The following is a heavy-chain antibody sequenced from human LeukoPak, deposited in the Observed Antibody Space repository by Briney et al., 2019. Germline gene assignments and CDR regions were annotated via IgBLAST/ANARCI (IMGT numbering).Heavy chain of an antibody. D-gene: IGHD3-22*01. Sequence: GESLKISCKGSGYSFTKFWIGWVRQMPGKGLEWMGIIYPGDYDIRYSPSFQGQVTISVDKSINTAYLQWSSLKASDTAMYYCARLVPYYYDTWGQGTLVTVSS. CDR1: GYSFTKFW. V-gene: IGHV5-51*01. J-gene: IGHJ4*02. CDR3: ARLVPYYYDT. CDR2: IYPGDYDI.